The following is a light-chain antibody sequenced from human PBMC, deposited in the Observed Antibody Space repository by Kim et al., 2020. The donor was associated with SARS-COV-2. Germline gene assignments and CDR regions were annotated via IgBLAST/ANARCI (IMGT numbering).Light chain of an antibody. CDR3: FLSYGETRV. Sequence: PGGAVTLTCGSRAGAVTTAHWPYWFQQKPGQAPRTLIYDTNNKHSWTPARCSGSLLGGKAALTLSGAQPEDEAEYYCFLSYGETRVFGGGTQLTVL. CDR1: AGAVTTAHW. CDR2: DTN. J-gene: IGLJ3*02. V-gene: IGLV7-46*01.